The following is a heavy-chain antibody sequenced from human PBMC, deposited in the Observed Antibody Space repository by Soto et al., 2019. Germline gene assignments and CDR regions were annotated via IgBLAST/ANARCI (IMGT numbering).Heavy chain of an antibody. CDR3: AKEGRGYYPGFGGNYFDY. Sequence: PVWSLRLSFAASGFTFSSYAMRWVRQAPGKGLEWVSAISGSGGSTYYADSVKGRFTISRDNSKNTLYLQMNSLRAEDTAVYYCAKEGRGYYPGFGGNYFDYWGQGTLVTVSS. D-gene: IGHD3-22*01. J-gene: IGHJ4*02. CDR2: ISGSGGST. V-gene: IGHV3-23*01. CDR1: GFTFSSYA.